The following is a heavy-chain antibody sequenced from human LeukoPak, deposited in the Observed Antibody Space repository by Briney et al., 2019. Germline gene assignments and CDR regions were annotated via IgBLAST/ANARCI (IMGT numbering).Heavy chain of an antibody. V-gene: IGHV3-21*01. J-gene: IGHJ6*02. CDR3: ARARRYCSSTSCYTIKRSAYYYGMDV. CDR1: GFAFSSYS. Sequence: SGGSLRLSCAASGFAFSSYSMNWVRQAPGKGLEWVSSISSSSSYIYYADSVKGRFTISRDNAKNSLYLQMNSLRAEDTAVYYCARARRYCSSTSCYTIKRSAYYYGMDVWGQGTTVTVSS. D-gene: IGHD2-2*02. CDR2: ISSSSSYI.